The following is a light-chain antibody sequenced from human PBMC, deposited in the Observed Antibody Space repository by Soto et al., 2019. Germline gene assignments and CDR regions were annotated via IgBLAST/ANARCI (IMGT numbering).Light chain of an antibody. Sequence: DIQMTQSPSSLSASVGDRVTITFQASQDISNYLNWYQQKPGKAPKLLIYDASNLETGVPSRFSGSGSGTDFTFTISSLQPEDIATYYCQQYDNLLTWTFGQGIKVDIK. CDR1: QDISNY. J-gene: IGKJ1*01. CDR2: DAS. CDR3: QQYDNLLTWT. V-gene: IGKV1-33*01.